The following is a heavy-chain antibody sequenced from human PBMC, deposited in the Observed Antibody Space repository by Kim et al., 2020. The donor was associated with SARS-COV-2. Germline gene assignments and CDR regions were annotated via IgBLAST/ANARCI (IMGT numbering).Heavy chain of an antibody. CDR2: INPYNGDT. Sequence: ASVKVSCKASGYIFNTYGISWVRQAPGQGLEWMGWINPYNGDTKYAQKLQGRVTMTTDTSTGTAYMELRSLRLDDTATYYCARRLTAVTPYYGMDVWGQGPTVTVSS. CDR3: ARRLTAVTPYYGMDV. CDR1: GYIFNTYG. D-gene: IGHD2-15*01. J-gene: IGHJ6*02. V-gene: IGHV1-18*01.